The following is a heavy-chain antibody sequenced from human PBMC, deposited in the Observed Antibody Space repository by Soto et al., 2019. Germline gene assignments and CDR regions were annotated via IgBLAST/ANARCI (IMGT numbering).Heavy chain of an antibody. D-gene: IGHD6-19*01. CDR3: ASEQWLGPYYYYGMDV. J-gene: IGHJ6*02. CDR2: IYSGGST. CDR1: GFTVSSIY. V-gene: IGHV3-53*02. Sequence: EVQLVETGGGLIQPGGSLRLSCSASGFTVSSIYMSWVRQAPGKGLEWVSVIYSGGSTYYADSVKGRFTISRDNSKNTLYLQMNSLRAEDTAVYYCASEQWLGPYYYYGMDVWGQGTTVTVSS.